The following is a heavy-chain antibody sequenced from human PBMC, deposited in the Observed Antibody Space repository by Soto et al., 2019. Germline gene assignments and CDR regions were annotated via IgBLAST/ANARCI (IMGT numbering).Heavy chain of an antibody. D-gene: IGHD1-20*01. J-gene: IGHJ6*02. CDR1: GYTFTSYY. Sequence: GASVKVSCKASGYTFTSYYMHWVRQAPGQGLEWMGVINPSGGSTIYAQKFQGRVTMTEDTSTDTAYMELSSLRSEDTAVYYCATGRRVITGPRLGMDVWGQGTTVTVSS. CDR2: INPSGGST. V-gene: IGHV1-46*01. CDR3: ATGRRVITGPRLGMDV.